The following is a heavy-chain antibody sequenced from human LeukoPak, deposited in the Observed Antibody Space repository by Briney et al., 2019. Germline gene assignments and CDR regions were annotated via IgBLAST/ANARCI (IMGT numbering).Heavy chain of an antibody. CDR3: ARGPEGIVVVVAAENWFDP. CDR1: GGTFSSYA. CDR2: IIPILGIA. D-gene: IGHD2-15*01. V-gene: IGHV1-69*04. J-gene: IGHJ5*02. Sequence: ASVKVSCKASGGTFSSYAISWVRQAPGQGLEWTGRIIPILGIANYAQKFQGRVTITADKSTSTAYMELSSLRSEDTAVYYCARGPEGIVVVVAAENWFDPWGQGTLVTVSS.